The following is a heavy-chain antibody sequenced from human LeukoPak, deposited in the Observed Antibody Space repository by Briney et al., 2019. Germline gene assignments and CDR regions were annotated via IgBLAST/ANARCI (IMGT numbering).Heavy chain of an antibody. V-gene: IGHV3-23*01. CDR1: GFTFSSYA. J-gene: IGHJ4*02. D-gene: IGHD2-15*01. Sequence: GGSLRLSCAASGFTFSSYAMSWVRQAPGKGLEWVSAISGSGGSTYYADSVKGRFTISRDNSKNTLYLQMNSLRAEDTAVYYCAKAMGNNAKYCSGGSCYYFDYWGQRTLVTVSS. CDR2: ISGSGGST. CDR3: AKAMGNNAKYCSGGSCYYFDY.